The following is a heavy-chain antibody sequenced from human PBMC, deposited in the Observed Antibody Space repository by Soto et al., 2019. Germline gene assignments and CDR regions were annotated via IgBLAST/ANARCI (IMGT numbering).Heavy chain of an antibody. J-gene: IGHJ4*02. CDR1: GFTFSSYG. D-gene: IGHD3-9*01. CDR2: ISYDGSNK. V-gene: IGHV3-30*18. CDR3: AKDMTGYLFDY. Sequence: GGSLRLSCAASGFTFSSYGMHWVRQAPGKGLEWVAVISYDGSNKYYADSVKGRFTISRDNSKNTLYLQMNSLRAEDTAVYYCAKDMTGYLFDYWGQGTLVTVS.